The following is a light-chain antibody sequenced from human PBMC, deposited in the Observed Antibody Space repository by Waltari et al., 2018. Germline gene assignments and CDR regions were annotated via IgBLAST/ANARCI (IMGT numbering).Light chain of an antibody. CDR1: QSLVHSDGNTY. Sequence: DVVMTQSPLSLPVTLGQPASISCRSSQSLVHSDGNTYLNWFQQRPGQSPRRLIYKVSRRESGIPDRFSGSGSGTDFTLRISRVEAEDVVAYYCMQGTYWPRTFGQGTQVEIK. CDR3: MQGTYWPRT. CDR2: KVS. V-gene: IGKV2-30*02. J-gene: IGKJ1*01.